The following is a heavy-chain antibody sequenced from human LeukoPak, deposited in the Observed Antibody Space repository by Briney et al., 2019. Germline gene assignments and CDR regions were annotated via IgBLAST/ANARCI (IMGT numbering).Heavy chain of an antibody. CDR2: INAGGGET. CDR3: GRDPNGDYFGAFEF. CDR1: GFTFSTYA. V-gene: IGHV3-23*01. Sequence: PGGSLRLSCAASGFTFSTYAMTWVRQAAEKGLEWVSIINAGGGETYYADSVKGRFTISRDNSKNTLYLQMNSLRVEDTAVYYCGRDPNGDYFGAFEFWGQETLVTVSA. D-gene: IGHD4-17*01. J-gene: IGHJ3*01.